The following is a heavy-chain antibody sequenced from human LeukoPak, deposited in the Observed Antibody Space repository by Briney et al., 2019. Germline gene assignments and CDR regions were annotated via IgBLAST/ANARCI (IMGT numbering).Heavy chain of an antibody. CDR2: ICHRGNSI. Sequence: GGSLSLSCVASGLTFKLYNMKGLRHAPGKGVECLSYICHRGNSIYYADSVKGRYNISRDNAKSLLFLHMHSLRADDTVVYYCTTSWDYWGQGTLVTVSS. J-gene: IGHJ4*02. V-gene: IGHV3-48*01. CDR1: GLTFKLYN. CDR3: TTSWDY.